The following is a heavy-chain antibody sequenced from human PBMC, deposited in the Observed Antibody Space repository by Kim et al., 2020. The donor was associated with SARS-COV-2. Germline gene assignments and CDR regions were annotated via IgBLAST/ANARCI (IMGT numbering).Heavy chain of an antibody. CDR3: ANLREATGHFDY. D-gene: IGHD5-12*01. CDR2: ISYDGSNK. V-gene: IGHV3-30*18. J-gene: IGHJ4*02. CDR1: GFTFSSYG. Sequence: GGSLRLSCAASGFTFSSYGMHWVRQAPGKGLEWVAVISYDGSNKYYADSVKGRFTISRDNSKNTLYLQMNSLRAEDTAVYYCANLREATGHFDYWGQGTLVTVSS.